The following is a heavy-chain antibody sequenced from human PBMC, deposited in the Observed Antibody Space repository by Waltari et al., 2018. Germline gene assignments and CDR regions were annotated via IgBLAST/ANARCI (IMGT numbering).Heavy chain of an antibody. Sequence: QVQLVQSGAEVKKPGASVKVSCKASGYTFTSYDFTWVRRATGQGLAWMGWMNPNSGNTGYAQKFQGRVTMTRNTSISTAYMELSSLRSEDTAVYYCARGRIAAAGDFDYWGQGTLVTVSS. V-gene: IGHV1-8*01. D-gene: IGHD6-13*01. J-gene: IGHJ4*02. CDR3: ARGRIAAAGDFDY. CDR1: GYTFTSYD. CDR2: MNPNSGNT.